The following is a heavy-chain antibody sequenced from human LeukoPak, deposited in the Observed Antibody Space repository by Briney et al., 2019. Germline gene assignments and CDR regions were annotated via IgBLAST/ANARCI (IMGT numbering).Heavy chain of an antibody. CDR2: IYTGGTT. V-gene: IGHV3-53*04. CDR1: GFTVSGNY. D-gene: IGHD3-16*01. Sequence: PGGSLRLSCAVSGFTVSGNYMTWVRQAPGKGLEWVSVIYTGGTTYYRDSVEGRFTISRHNSKNMVYLQMDSLRPEDTAVYYCASGPTYDYVRVILYWGQGTLVTVSS. CDR3: ASGPTYDYVRVILY. J-gene: IGHJ4*02.